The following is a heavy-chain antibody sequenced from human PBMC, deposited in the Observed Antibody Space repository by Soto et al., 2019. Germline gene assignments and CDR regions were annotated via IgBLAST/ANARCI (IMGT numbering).Heavy chain of an antibody. V-gene: IGHV3-15*01. D-gene: IGHD3-22*01. CDR2: IKSKTDGGTT. J-gene: IGHJ3*02. CDR1: GFTFSNAW. Sequence: GGSLRLSCAASGFTFSNAWMSWVRQAPGKGLEWVGRIKSKTDGGTTDYAAPVKGRFTISRDDSKNTLYLQMNSLKTEDTAVYYCTTEPMIVVVTDDAFDIWGQGTMVTVS. CDR3: TTEPMIVVVTDDAFDI.